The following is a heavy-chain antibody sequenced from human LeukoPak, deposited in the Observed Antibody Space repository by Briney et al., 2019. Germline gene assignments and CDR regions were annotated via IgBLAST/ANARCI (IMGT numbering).Heavy chain of an antibody. D-gene: IGHD1-26*01. J-gene: IGHJ3*02. Sequence: GSLRLSCAASGFTFSSYAMHWVRQAPGKGLEWVAVISYDGSNKYYADSVKGRFTISRDNSKNTLYLQMNSLRAEDTAVYYCTTDPTAYSGSYYVWAFDIWGQGTMVTVSS. CDR1: GFTFSSYA. CDR2: ISYDGSNK. V-gene: IGHV3-30-3*01. CDR3: TTDPTAYSGSYYVWAFDI.